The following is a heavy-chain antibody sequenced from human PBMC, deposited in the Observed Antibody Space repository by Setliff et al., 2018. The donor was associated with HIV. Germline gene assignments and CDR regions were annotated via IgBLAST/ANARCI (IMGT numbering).Heavy chain of an antibody. CDR3: AKVGREYNGYDLTFDS. V-gene: IGHV3-30*04. CDR1: GFTFSTYA. J-gene: IGHJ4*02. CDR2: ISYDGSYK. Sequence: GGSLRLSCAASGFTFSTYAIHWVRQAPGKGLEWVAIISYDGSYKFYADSVRGRFTISRDNSKNTLNLQMNTLRAEDTAMYYCAKVGREYNGYDLTFDSWGQGTLVTVSS. D-gene: IGHD5-12*01.